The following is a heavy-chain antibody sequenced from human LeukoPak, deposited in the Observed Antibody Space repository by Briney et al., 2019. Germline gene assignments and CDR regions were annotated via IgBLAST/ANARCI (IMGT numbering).Heavy chain of an antibody. J-gene: IGHJ4*02. CDR2: ISYDGSNK. D-gene: IGHD3-10*01. CDR1: GFTFSNYG. V-gene: IGHV3-30*18. Sequence: GGSLRLSCAASGFTFSNYGMHWVRQAPGKGLEWVAAISYDGSNKYYADSVKGRFTISRDNSKNTLYLQMNSLRAEDTAVYYCAKVKLLWFGESSYFDYWGQGTLVTVSS. CDR3: AKVKLLWFGESSYFDY.